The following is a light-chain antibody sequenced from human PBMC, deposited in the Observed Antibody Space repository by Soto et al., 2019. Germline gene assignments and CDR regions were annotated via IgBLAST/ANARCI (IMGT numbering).Light chain of an antibody. V-gene: IGKV1-12*01. Sequence: DIQMTQSPSSVSASVGDRVTITCRASQDISSWLAWYQQKPGKAPKLLIYAASSLQSGVASRFSCTGPRTVFTLTFISLQPEDFAPYYCQQADRFPYTFGQGTKLEIK. CDR2: AAS. CDR1: QDISSW. CDR3: QQADRFPYT. J-gene: IGKJ2*01.